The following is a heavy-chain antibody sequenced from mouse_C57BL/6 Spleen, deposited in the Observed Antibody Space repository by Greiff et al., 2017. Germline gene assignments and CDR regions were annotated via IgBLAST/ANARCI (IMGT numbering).Heavy chain of an antibody. D-gene: IGHD2-4*01. Sequence: VQLKQSGPGLVKPSQSLSLTCSVTGYSITSGYYWNWIRQFPGNKLEWMGYISYDGSNNYNPSLKNRISITRDPSKNQFFLKLNSVTTEDTATYYCARDDYDGGWYFDVWGTGTTVTVSS. V-gene: IGHV3-6*01. CDR3: ARDDYDGGWYFDV. CDR1: GYSITSGYY. J-gene: IGHJ1*03. CDR2: ISYDGSN.